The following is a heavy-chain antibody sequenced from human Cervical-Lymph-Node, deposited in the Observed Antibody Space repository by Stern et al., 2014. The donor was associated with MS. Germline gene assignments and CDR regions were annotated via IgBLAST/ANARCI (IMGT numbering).Heavy chain of an antibody. CDR3: ARVIAVAGHPFDY. CDR2: ISNDGDYK. Sequence: QVQLVESGGGVVQPGRSLRVSCTASGFTFSSYAMHWVRQAPGKGLEWVAVISNDGDYKYYADSVKGRFTISRDNSENTLYLQMNSLGDEDTAVYYCARVIAVAGHPFDYWGQGTLVTVSP. J-gene: IGHJ4*02. D-gene: IGHD6-19*01. V-gene: IGHV3-30-3*01. CDR1: GFTFSSYA.